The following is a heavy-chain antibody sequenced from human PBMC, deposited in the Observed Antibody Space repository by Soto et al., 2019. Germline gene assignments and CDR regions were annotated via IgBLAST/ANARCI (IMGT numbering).Heavy chain of an antibody. CDR1: GDSISTDH. J-gene: IGHJ4*02. CDR2: IYYGGST. V-gene: IGHV4-59*08. D-gene: IGHD7-27*01. Sequence: QVHLQESGPGLVKPSETLSLTCTVSGDSISTDHWSWIRQSPGKGLEWIGFIYYGGSTNYNPSLKSRVTISVDTPKNQFSLKLSSVTAADTAVYYCAKNWNWGSLVHWGQGTLVTVSS. CDR3: AKNWNWGSLVH.